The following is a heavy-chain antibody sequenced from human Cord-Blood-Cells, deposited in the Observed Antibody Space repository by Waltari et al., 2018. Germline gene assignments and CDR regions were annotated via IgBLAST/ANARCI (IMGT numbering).Heavy chain of an antibody. J-gene: IGHJ6*02. CDR2: INHSGST. CDR3: ARGFGLVRYGMDV. D-gene: IGHD3-3*01. V-gene: IGHV4-34*01. Sequence: QVQLQQWGAGLLKPSETLSLTCAVYGGSFSGYYWSWTRQPPGKGLEWIGEINHSGSTNYNPSLKSRVTISVDTSKNQFSLKLSSVTAADTAVYYCARGFGLVRYGMDVWGQGTTVTVSS. CDR1: GGSFSGYY.